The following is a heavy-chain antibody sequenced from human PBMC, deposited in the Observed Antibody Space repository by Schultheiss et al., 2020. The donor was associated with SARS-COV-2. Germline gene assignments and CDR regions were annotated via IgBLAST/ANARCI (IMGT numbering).Heavy chain of an antibody. V-gene: IGHV4-61*08. J-gene: IGHJ5*02. CDR2: IYYSGST. D-gene: IGHD2-2*01. CDR3: ARVVVPAAIQSGWFDP. Sequence: SETLSLTCTVSGGSISSSDYYWAWIRQPPGKGLEWIGYIYYSGSTNYNPSLKSRVTMLVDTSKNQFSLKLSSVTAADTAVYYCARVVVPAAIQSGWFDPWGQGTLVTVSS. CDR1: GGSISSSDYY.